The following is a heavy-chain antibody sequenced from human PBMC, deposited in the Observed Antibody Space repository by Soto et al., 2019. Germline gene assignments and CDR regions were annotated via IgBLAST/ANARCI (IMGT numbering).Heavy chain of an antibody. CDR3: ARSPVGDAFNV. V-gene: IGHV3-21*01. Sequence: EVQLVESGGGLVKPGGSLRLSCAASGFTFSSYSMNWVRQAPGKGLEWVSSISSGSDYIFYADSVKGRCTISRDNAKNSLFLQMNRLTAEDTAVYYCARSPVGDAFNVWGQGTVVTVSS. J-gene: IGHJ3*01. CDR1: GFTFSSYS. CDR2: ISSGSDYI.